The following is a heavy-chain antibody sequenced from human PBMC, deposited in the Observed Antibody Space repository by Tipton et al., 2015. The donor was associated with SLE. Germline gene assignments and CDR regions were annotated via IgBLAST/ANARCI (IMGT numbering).Heavy chain of an antibody. Sequence: SLRLSCAASGFTFSSYSMNWVRQAPGKGLEWVSSISSSSSYIYYADSVKGRFTISRDNAKNSLYLQMNSLRAEDTAVYYCARDEGSGWYLGYWGQGTLVTVSS. CDR2: ISSSSSYI. CDR1: GFTFSSYS. V-gene: IGHV3-21*01. J-gene: IGHJ4*02. CDR3: ARDEGSGWYLGY. D-gene: IGHD6-19*01.